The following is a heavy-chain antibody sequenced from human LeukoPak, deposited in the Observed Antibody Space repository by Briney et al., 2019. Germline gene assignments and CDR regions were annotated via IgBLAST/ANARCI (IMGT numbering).Heavy chain of an antibody. V-gene: IGHV3-66*01. CDR3: ARGHDYDSSVAY. D-gene: IGHD3-22*01. Sequence: PGGSLRLSCAASGFTFSSNYMSWVRQAPGKGLDWVSVIYSGGSTYYADSVKGRFTISRDNSKNTLYLRMNSLRAEDTAVYYCARGHDYDSSVAYWGQGTLVTVSS. CDR1: GFTFSSNY. J-gene: IGHJ4*02. CDR2: IYSGGST.